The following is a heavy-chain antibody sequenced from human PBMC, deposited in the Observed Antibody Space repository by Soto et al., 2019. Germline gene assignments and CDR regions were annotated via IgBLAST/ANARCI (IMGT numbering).Heavy chain of an antibody. CDR3: AKEHPADYIWGSYRYGTDAFDI. J-gene: IGHJ3*02. D-gene: IGHD3-16*02. Sequence: GSLRLSCAASGFTVSSYAMSSVRQAPGLGLEWVSAISGSGGSTCYADSVKGRFTSSRDNSKNTLYLQMNSLRAEDTAVYYCAKEHPADYIWGSYRYGTDAFDIWGQGTMVTVSS. CDR1: GFTVSSYA. CDR2: ISGSGGST. V-gene: IGHV3-23*01.